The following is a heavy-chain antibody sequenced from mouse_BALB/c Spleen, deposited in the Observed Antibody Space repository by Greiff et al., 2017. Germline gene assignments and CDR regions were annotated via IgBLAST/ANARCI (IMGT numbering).Heavy chain of an antibody. D-gene: IGHD2-14*01. V-gene: IGHV1-5*01. J-gene: IGHJ3*01. Sequence: VQLQQSGTVLARPGASVKMSCKASGYTFTSYWMHWVKQRPGQGLEWIGDIYPGNSDTSYNQKFKGKAKLTAVTSTSTAYMELSSLTNEDSAVYYCSAYYRYDGWFAYWGQGTLVTGSA. CDR3: SAYYRYDGWFAY. CDR2: IYPGNSDT. CDR1: GYTFTSYW.